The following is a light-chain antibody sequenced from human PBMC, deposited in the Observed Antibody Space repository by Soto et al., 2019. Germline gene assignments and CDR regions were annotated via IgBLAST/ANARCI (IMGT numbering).Light chain of an antibody. Sequence: DIVMTQSPLSLTVTPGEPASISCRSSQSLRHSNGFNYLDWYLQKPGQSPQLLIYLGSNRASGVPDRFSGSGSGTDFTLRISRVEAEDVGIYYCMQALHTPWTFGQGTQLEIX. V-gene: IGKV2-28*01. CDR1: QSLRHSNGFNY. CDR3: MQALHTPWT. J-gene: IGKJ1*01. CDR2: LGS.